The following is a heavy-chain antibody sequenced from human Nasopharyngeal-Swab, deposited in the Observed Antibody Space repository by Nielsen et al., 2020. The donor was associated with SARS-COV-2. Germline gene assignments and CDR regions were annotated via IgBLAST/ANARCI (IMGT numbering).Heavy chain of an antibody. CDR3: ARIIRRRGWYSHVDY. J-gene: IGHJ4*02. V-gene: IGHV4-39*07. CDR1: GASISNRTYY. Sequence: SETLSLTCSVSGASISNRTYYWGWIRQTPGKGLEWIVSTYRSGSGSAYYNPSLKSRVTISIVPSKNLFSLNLKSVTAADTAVYYCARIIRRRGWYSHVDYWGQGTLVTVSS. D-gene: IGHD6-19*01. CDR2: TYRSGSGSA.